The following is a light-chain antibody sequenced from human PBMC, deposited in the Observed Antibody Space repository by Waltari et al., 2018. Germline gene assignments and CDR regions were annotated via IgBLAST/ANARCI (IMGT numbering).Light chain of an antibody. CDR2: DVS. V-gene: IGLV2-14*03. CDR3: CSFTSSSAWV. Sequence: QSALTQPASVSGSPGQSITISCTGTTSDLGGYNYVSWYQQHPGKAPKLIIFDVSSRPSGVTNRFSGSKSGNTASLIISGLHAEDEADYYCCSFTSSSAWVFGGGTKLTVL. CDR1: TSDLGGYNY. J-gene: IGLJ3*02.